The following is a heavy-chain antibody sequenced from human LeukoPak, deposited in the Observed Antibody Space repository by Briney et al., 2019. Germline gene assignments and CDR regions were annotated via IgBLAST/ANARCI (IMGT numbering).Heavy chain of an antibody. V-gene: IGHV1-46*01. D-gene: IGHD1-14*01. CDR2: INPSGGST. CDR3: ARVANKRTLDY. J-gene: IGHJ4*02. CDR1: GGTFSSYA. Sequence: ASVKVSCKASGGTFSSYAISWVRQAPGQGLEWMGIINPSGGSTSYAQKFQGRVTMTRDTSTSTVYMELSSLRSEDTAVYYCARVANKRTLDYWGQGTLVTVSS.